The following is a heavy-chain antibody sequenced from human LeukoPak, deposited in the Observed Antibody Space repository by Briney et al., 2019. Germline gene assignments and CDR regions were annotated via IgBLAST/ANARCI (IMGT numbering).Heavy chain of an antibody. D-gene: IGHD3-9*01. J-gene: IGHJ4*02. CDR2: INPSGGSR. Sequence: GASVKVSCKASGYTFTSYYMHWVRQAPGQGLEWMGIINPSGGSRSYAQKFQGRVTMTRDTSTSTVYMELSSLRSEDTAVYYCARAPYYDILTGQVHYFDYWGQGTLVTVSS. V-gene: IGHV1-46*01. CDR3: ARAPYYDILTGQVHYFDY. CDR1: GYTFTSYY.